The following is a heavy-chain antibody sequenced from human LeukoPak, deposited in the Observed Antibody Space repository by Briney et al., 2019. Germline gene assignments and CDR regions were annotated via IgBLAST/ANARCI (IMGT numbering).Heavy chain of an antibody. CDR3: ARRDCVGDCYSNWFDP. CDR1: GYTFTKYF. Sequence: ASVKVSCKASGYTFTKYFMHWVRQAPGQGLEWMGIINPRGGSTGYAQKFQSRITMTTDMSTRTVYMELSSLESEDTAVYYCARRDCVGDCYSNWFDPWGQGTLVTVSS. CDR2: INPRGGST. J-gene: IGHJ5*02. V-gene: IGHV1-46*01. D-gene: IGHD2-21*02.